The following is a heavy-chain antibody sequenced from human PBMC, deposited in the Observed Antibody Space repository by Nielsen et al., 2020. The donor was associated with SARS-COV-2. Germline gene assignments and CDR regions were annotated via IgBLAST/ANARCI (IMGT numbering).Heavy chain of an antibody. Sequence: ASVKVSCKASGYTFTSYGISWVRQAPGQGLEWMGWINAGNGNTKYSQKFQGRVTITRDTSASTAYMELSSLRSEDTAVYYCASFGIVGATFDYWGQGTLVTVSS. D-gene: IGHD1-26*01. J-gene: IGHJ4*02. CDR2: INAGNGNT. CDR3: ASFGIVGATFDY. CDR1: GYTFTSYG. V-gene: IGHV1-3*01.